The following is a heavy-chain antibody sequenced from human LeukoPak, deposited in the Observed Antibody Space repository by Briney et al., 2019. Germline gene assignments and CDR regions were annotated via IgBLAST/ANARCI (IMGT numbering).Heavy chain of an antibody. D-gene: IGHD3-10*01. Sequence: ASVKVSCKASGCTFTGYYMHWVRQAPGQGLEWMGWINPNSGGTNYAQKFQGRVTMTRDTSISTAYMELSRLRSDDTAVYYCARDPRGVRRVISYWGQGTLVTVSS. CDR1: GCTFTGYY. CDR2: INPNSGGT. V-gene: IGHV1-2*02. J-gene: IGHJ4*02. CDR3: ARDPRGVRRVISY.